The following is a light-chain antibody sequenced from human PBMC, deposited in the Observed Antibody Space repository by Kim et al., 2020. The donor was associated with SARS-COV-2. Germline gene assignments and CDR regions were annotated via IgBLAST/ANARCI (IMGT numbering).Light chain of an antibody. J-gene: IGKJ2*01. CDR2: KAS. Sequence: DIRMTQSPSTLSASVGDRVTITCRASQSISSWLAWYQQKPGKAPKLLIYKASSLESGVPSRFSGSGSGTEFTLTISSLKPDDFATYYCQQYNSYSYTFGKGTKLEI. CDR3: QQYNSYSYT. V-gene: IGKV1-5*03. CDR1: QSISSW.